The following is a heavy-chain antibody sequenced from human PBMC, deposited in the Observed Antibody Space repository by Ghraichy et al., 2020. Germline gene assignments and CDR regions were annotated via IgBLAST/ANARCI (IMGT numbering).Heavy chain of an antibody. V-gene: IGHV3-74*01. CDR1: GFTFSSYW. CDR3: AKDLAYYDILTGYYYYYGMDV. J-gene: IGHJ6*02. CDR2: INSDGSRT. Sequence: GGSLRLSCAASGFTFSSYWMHWVRQAPGKGLVWVSRINSDGSRTSYADSVKGQFTISRDNAKNTLYLQMNSLRAEDTAVYYCAKDLAYYDILTGYYYYYGMDVWGQGTTVTVSS. D-gene: IGHD3-9*01.